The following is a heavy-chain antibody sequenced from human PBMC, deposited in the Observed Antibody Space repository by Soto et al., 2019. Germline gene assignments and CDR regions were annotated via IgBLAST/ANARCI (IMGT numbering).Heavy chain of an antibody. V-gene: IGHV3-11*06. Sequence: QEQLVESGGGLVKPGGSLRLSCAASGFTFSDYYMSWIRQAPGKGLEWISYISSNSNYKNHADSVRGRFTISRDNAKNSLDLQMNGLRAEDQAVFYCARAPSYYHTSGSYSWGQGTLGNV. D-gene: IGHD3-22*01. CDR3: ARAPSYYHTSGSYS. J-gene: IGHJ4*02. CDR1: GFTFSDYY. CDR2: ISSNSNYK.